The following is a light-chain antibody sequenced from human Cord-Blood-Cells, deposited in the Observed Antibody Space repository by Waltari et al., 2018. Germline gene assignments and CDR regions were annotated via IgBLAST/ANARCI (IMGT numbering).Light chain of an antibody. CDR1: QSISSY. CDR2: AAS. J-gene: IGKJ3*01. CDR3: QQSYSTPFT. V-gene: IGKV1-39*01. Sequence: DIQMTQSTSSLSASVGDRVTITCRASQSISSYLNWYQQKPGKAPTLLTYAASSFQSGVPSRFSGSGSGTECTLTISSLQPEDFATYYCQQSYSTPFTFGPGTKVDIK.